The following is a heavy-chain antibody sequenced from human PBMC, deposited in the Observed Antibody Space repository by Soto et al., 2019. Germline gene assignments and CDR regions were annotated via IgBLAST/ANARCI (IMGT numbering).Heavy chain of an antibody. CDR3: ARLGGYYQSLDT. Sequence: QVQLQESGPGLVKASETLSLTCTVSGGSIDTYYWSWIRQPPGKGLQWIGYIYYTGSTTYSPSLKSPVXVXVXWSKNQFSLRLTSVTAADTAVYYCARLGGYYQSLDTWGQGILVTVSS. J-gene: IGHJ5*02. V-gene: IGHV4-59*08. CDR1: GGSIDTYY. CDR2: IYYTGST. D-gene: IGHD3-22*01.